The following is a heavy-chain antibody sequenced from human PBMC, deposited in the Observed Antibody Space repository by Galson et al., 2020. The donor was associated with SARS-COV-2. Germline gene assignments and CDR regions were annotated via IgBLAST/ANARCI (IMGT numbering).Heavy chain of an antibody. CDR2: ISDDGRST. CDR3: AGVRYCSGGSCYG. CDR1: GFTFSSYW. Sequence: GGSLSLSCAVSGFTFSSYWMHWVRQAPGKGLVWVSRISDDGRSTTYADSVKGRFTISRDNAKSTLYLQMYSLRAEDTAVYYCAGVRYCSGGSCYGWGQGTLVTVSP. D-gene: IGHD2-15*01. V-gene: IGHV3-74*01. J-gene: IGHJ4*02.